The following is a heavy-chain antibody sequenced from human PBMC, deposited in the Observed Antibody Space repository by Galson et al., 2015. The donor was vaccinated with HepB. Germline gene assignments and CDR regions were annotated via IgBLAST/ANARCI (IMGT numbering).Heavy chain of an antibody. CDR3: ATQRRLNYYESSGYYYYFDY. J-gene: IGHJ4*02. D-gene: IGHD3-22*01. Sequence: SVKVSCKVSGYSLTELSMHWVRQAPGKGLEWMGGFDPEDGETIYAQKFQGRVTMTEDTSTDIAYMELSSLRSEDTAVYYCATQRRLNYYESSGYYYYFDYWGQGTLVTVAS. CDR1: GYSLTELS. CDR2: FDPEDGET. V-gene: IGHV1-24*01.